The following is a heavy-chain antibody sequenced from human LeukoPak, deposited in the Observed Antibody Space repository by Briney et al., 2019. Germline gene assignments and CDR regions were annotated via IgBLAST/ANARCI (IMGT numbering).Heavy chain of an antibody. Sequence: GGSLRLSCEASGFTFSAYWMSWVRQAPGKGLEWVANIKEDGSEKNYVDSVKGRFTISRDNAKNSLYLQMNSLRAEDTAVYYCARVGLGVGSGRKASGFDPWGQGTLVTVSS. J-gene: IGHJ5*02. CDR1: GFTFSAYW. CDR3: ARVGLGVGSGRKASGFDP. CDR2: IKEDGSEK. D-gene: IGHD3-10*01. V-gene: IGHV3-7*01.